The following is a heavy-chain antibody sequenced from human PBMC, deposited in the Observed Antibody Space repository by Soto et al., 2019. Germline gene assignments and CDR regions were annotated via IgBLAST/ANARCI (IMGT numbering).Heavy chain of an antibody. CDR1: GFSLSTSGVG. CDR2: IYWDDDK. CDR3: ALVRFGELLANFDY. D-gene: IGHD3-10*01. V-gene: IGHV2-5*02. J-gene: IGHJ4*02. Sequence: QITLKESGPPLVKPTQTLTLTCTFSGFSLSTSGVGVGWIRQPPGKALEWLALIYWDDDKRYSPSLKSRLTITKDTSKNQVVLTMTNMDPVDTATYYCALVRFGELLANFDYWGQGTLVTVSS.